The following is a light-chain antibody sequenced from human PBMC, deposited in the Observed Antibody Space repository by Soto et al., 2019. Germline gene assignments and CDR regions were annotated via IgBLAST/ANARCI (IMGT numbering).Light chain of an antibody. J-gene: IGLJ2*01. CDR2: RNN. V-gene: IGLV1-47*01. CDR3: AAWDDSLSGVV. CDR1: SSNIGSNY. Sequence: QSVLTQPPSASGTPGQRVTISCSGSSSNIGSNYVYWYQQLPGTAPKLLIYRNNQRPSGVPDRFSGSKSGTSASLAISGLRSEDEADYYCAAWDDSLSGVVFGGGTQLNVL.